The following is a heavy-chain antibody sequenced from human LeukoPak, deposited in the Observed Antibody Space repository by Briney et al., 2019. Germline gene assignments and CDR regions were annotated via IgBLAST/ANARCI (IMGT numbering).Heavy chain of an antibody. V-gene: IGHV4-59*08. Sequence: SETVSLTCIVSGDSISSDYWSWIRQSPGKGLEWIGYINYSGSSEYNPSLKSRVTISVDRSKNQVSLKMRSVTAADTAVYYCARLDCISDTCYNYWALGALVTVSS. CDR3: ARLDCISDTCYNY. CDR1: GDSISSDY. CDR2: INYSGSS. D-gene: IGHD2-21*01. J-gene: IGHJ4*02.